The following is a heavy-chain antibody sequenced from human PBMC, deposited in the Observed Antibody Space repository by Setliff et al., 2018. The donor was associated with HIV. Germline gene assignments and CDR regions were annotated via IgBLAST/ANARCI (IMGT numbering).Heavy chain of an antibody. Sequence: KTSETLSLTCNVSGYSISNGSYWGWIRQPPGKALEWLAHIFPNDEKSYSASLKSRVTISEDTSKSQVVLTMTNMDPLDTATYYCARIPMNSGLTPPYFDYWGQGTLVTVSS. J-gene: IGHJ4*02. V-gene: IGHV2-26*01. CDR3: ARIPMNSGLTPPYFDY. D-gene: IGHD3-10*01. CDR1: GYSISNGSYW. CDR2: IFPNDEK.